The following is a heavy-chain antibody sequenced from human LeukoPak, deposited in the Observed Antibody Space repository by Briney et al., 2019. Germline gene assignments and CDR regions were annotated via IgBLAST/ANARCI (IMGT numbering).Heavy chain of an antibody. J-gene: IGHJ4*02. D-gene: IGHD3-9*01. CDR2: ISYDGSNK. CDR3: ARGGTLARYFDWLVDY. Sequence: GGSLRLSCAASGFTFSSYAMHWVRQAPGKGLEWVAVISYDGSNKYYADSVKGRFTISRDNSKNTLYLQMGSLRAEDMAVYYCARGGTLARYFDWLVDYWGQGTLVTVSS. V-gene: IGHV3-30*14. CDR1: GFTFSSYA.